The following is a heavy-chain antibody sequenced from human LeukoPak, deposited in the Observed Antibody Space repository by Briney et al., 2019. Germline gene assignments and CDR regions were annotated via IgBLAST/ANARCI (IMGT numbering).Heavy chain of an antibody. CDR1: EFTFSSYA. CDR2: ISGSGDNT. V-gene: IGHV3-23*01. Sequence: GGSLRLSCAASEFTFSSYAMSWVRQAPGKGLEWVSGISGSGDNTYYADSVKGRFTISRDNSKNTLYVQVNSLGTEDTAAYYCAKGSYYDSSGSSYFDYWGQGTLVTVSS. J-gene: IGHJ4*02. CDR3: AKGSYYDSSGSSYFDY. D-gene: IGHD3-22*01.